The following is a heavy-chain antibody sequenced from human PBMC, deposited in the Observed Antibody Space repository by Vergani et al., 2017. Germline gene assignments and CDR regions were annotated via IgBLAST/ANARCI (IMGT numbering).Heavy chain of an antibody. CDR2: ISSSSSYI. D-gene: IGHD6-6*01. CDR3: ARTLSSSHDY. V-gene: IGHV3-21*01. CDR1: GVPFSSYS. J-gene: IGHJ4*02. Sequence: VQLVESGGGVVQPGRSLRLSCAASGVPFSSYSMNWVRQAPGKGMEWVSSISSSSSYIYYADSVKGRFTISRDNAKNSLYLQMNSLRAEDTAVYYCARTLSSSHDYWGQGTLVTVSS.